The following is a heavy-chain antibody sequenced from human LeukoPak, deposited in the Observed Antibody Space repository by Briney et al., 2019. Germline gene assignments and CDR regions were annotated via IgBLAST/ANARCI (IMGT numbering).Heavy chain of an antibody. CDR2: INPNSGGT. D-gene: IGHD1-7*01. CDR1: GYTFTGYY. CDR3: ARDPPEDEWNSLDS. J-gene: IGHJ4*02. Sequence: ASVKVSFKASGYTFTGYYMHWVRQAPGQGLEWMGWINPNSGGTNYAQKFQGRVTMTRDTSISTAYMELSRLRSDDTAVYYCARDPPEDEWNSLDSWGQGILVTVSS. V-gene: IGHV1-2*02.